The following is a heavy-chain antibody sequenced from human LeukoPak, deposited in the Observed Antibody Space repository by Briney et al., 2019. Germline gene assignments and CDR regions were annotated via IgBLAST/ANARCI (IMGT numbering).Heavy chain of an antibody. Sequence: HAGGSLRLSCAASGFTFSSYAMHWVRQAPGKGLEWVAVISYDGSNKYYADSVKGRFTISRDNSKNTLYLQMNSLRAEDTAVYYCAKSPKVLPLDYWGQGTLVTVSS. CDR2: ISYDGSNK. J-gene: IGHJ4*02. V-gene: IGHV3-30-3*02. CDR1: GFTFSSYA. CDR3: AKSPKVLPLDY.